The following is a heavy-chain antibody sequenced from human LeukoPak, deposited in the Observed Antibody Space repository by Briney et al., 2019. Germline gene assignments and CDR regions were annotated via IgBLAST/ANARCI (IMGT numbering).Heavy chain of an antibody. CDR3: ARRGDTAMVFDY. V-gene: IGHV5-51*01. CDR2: IYPGDSDP. CDR1: GYSFTSYW. Sequence: GEPLNTSLKGSGYSFTSYWIGWVPQLPGKGLGWMGIIYPGDSDPRYSPSFQGQVTISPDKSISTAYLQWSSLKASDTAMYYCARRGDTAMVFDYWGQGTLVSVS. D-gene: IGHD5-18*01. J-gene: IGHJ4*02.